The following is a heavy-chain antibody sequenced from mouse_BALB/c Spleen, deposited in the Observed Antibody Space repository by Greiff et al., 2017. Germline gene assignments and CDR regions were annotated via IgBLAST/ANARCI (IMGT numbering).Heavy chain of an antibody. V-gene: IGHV3-2*02. Sequence: ESGPGLVKPSQSLSLTCTVTGYSITSDYAWNWIRQFPGNKLEWMGYISYSGSTSYNPSLKSRISITRDTSKNQFFLQLNSVTTEDTATYYCARSGTVYYYAMDYWGQGTSVTVSS. CDR2: ISYSGST. CDR3: ARSGTVYYYAMDY. J-gene: IGHJ4*01. CDR1: GYSITSDYA. D-gene: IGHD3-1*01.